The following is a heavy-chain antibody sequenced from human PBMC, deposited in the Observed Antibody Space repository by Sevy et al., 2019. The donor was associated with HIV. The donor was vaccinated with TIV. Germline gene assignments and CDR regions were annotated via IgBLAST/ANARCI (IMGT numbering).Heavy chain of an antibody. Sequence: GGSLRLSCAASGFTFRTYAFHWVHQAPGRGLEWIGLISSNGDNAFYANSVRGRFTISRDNSMNTLYLQMSSLTPEDTAVYYCARGPEWELTSFLSHWGQGALVTVSS. CDR2: ISSNGDNA. CDR3: ARGPEWELTSFLSH. J-gene: IGHJ4*02. CDR1: GFTFRTYA. D-gene: IGHD1-26*01. V-gene: IGHV3-30-3*01.